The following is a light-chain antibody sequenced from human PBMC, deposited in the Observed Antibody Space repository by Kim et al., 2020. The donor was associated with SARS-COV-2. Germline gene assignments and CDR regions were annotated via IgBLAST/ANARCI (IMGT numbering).Light chain of an antibody. V-gene: IGKV4-1*01. Sequence: RATINCKSSLTVLYSSNNKNYLAWYQHKPGQPPKLLIYWASTRESGVPDRFSGSGSGTDFTLTISSLQAEDVAVYYCQQYYSTPYTFGQGTKLEIK. CDR2: WAS. CDR1: LTVLYSSNNKNY. CDR3: QQYYSTPYT. J-gene: IGKJ2*01.